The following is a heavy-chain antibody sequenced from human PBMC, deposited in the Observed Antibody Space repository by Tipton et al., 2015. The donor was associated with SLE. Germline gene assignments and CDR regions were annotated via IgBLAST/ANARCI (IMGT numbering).Heavy chain of an antibody. V-gene: IGHV3-66*02. J-gene: IGHJ4*02. D-gene: IGHD3-10*01. CDR2: IYSGGST. CDR3: ARDSGSYYRLFDY. Sequence: SLRLSCAASGFTVSSNYMSWVRQAPGKGLEWVSVIYSGGSTYYADSVKGRFTISRDNSKNTLYLQMNSLRAEDTAVYYCARDSGSYYRLFDYWGQGTLVTVSS. CDR1: GFTVSSNY.